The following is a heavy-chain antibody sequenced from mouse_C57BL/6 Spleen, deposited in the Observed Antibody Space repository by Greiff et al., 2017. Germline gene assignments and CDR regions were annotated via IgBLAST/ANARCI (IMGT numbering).Heavy chain of an antibody. CDR1: GYTFTSYW. Sequence: QVQLQQPGAELVKPGASVKLSCKASGYTFTSYWMQWVKQRPGQGLEWIGEIDPSDSYTNYNQKFKGKATLTVDTSSSTAYMQLSSLTSEDSAVYYCARSGDYFIAYWGQGTLVTVSA. J-gene: IGHJ3*01. CDR2: IDPSDSYT. CDR3: ARSGDYFIAY. V-gene: IGHV1-50*01. D-gene: IGHD1-1*01.